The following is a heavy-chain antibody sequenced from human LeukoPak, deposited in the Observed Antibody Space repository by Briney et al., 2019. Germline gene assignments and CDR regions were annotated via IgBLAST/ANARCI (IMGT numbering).Heavy chain of an antibody. CDR2: INAGNGNT. Sequence: AASVKVSCKASGYTFTSYAMHWVRQAPGQRLEWMGWINAGNGNTKYSQKFQGRVTITRDTSASTAYMELSSLRSEDTAVYYCAREGGPHLLWFGELAYWGQGTLVTVSS. V-gene: IGHV1-3*01. J-gene: IGHJ4*02. D-gene: IGHD3-10*01. CDR3: AREGGPHLLWFGELAY. CDR1: GYTFTSYA.